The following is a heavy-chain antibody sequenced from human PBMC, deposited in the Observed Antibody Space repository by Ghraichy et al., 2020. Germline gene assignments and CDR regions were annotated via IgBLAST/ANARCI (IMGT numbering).Heavy chain of an antibody. CDR2: ISAYNGDS. D-gene: IGHD3-16*01. V-gene: IGHV1-18*01. J-gene: IGHJ6*02. CDR3: ARDLTIKFGGAGGMDV. CDR1: GAPFSTPG. Sequence: ASVKVSCKTSGAPFSTPGSPWMLLSPVLVPEWMGWISAYNGDSNYAQKLQGRVTMTTDTFTTTAYMELRSLLPDDTAVYYCARDLTIKFGGAGGMDVWG.